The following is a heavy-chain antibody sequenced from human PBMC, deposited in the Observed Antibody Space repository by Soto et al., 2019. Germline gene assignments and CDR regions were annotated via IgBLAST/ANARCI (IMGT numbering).Heavy chain of an antibody. D-gene: IGHD5-12*01. V-gene: IGHV1-3*01. CDR2: INADKGDT. CDR3: ARGPLSGGATIWDYANWFDP. Sequence: QAQLVQSGAEVKKPGASVKVSCKASGYSFTDFAMHWVRLASGQRLEWMGWINADKGDTKYSPKFQGRVTVTRDTSATTVYMELRSLRSEDTAVYYCARGPLSGGATIWDYANWFDPWGQGSLVTVST. CDR1: GYSFTDFA. J-gene: IGHJ5*02.